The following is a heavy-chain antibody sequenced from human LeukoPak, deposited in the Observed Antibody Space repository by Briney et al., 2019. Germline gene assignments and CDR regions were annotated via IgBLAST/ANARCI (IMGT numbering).Heavy chain of an antibody. CDR1: GGSISSYY. D-gene: IGHD2-15*01. Sequence: PETLSLTCTVSGGSISSYYWSWIRQPAGNGLEWIGRIYTSGSTNYNPSLKSRVTMSVDTSKNQFSLKLSSVTAADTAVYYCARGVVVVAATPPNNWFDPWGQGTLVTVSS. J-gene: IGHJ5*02. CDR2: IYTSGST. V-gene: IGHV4-4*07. CDR3: ARGVVVVAATPPNNWFDP.